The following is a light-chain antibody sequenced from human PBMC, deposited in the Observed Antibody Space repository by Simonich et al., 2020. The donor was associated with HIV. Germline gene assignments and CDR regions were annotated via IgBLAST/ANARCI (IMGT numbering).Light chain of an antibody. V-gene: IGKV4-1*01. CDR3: QQYYSTRRT. CDR1: QSVLYSSNNKNY. CDR2: WAS. J-gene: IGKJ1*01. Sequence: DIVMTQSPDSLAVSLGERATINCKSSQSVLYSSNNKNYLAWYQQKPGQPPQLLIYWASTRESGVPDRFSGSGSGTDFTLTISSLQAEDVAFYYCQQYYSTRRTFGQGTKVEIK.